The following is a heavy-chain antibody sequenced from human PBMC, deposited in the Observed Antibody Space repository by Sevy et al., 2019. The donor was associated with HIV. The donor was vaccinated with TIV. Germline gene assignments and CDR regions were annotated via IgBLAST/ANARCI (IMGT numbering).Heavy chain of an antibody. Sequence: SETLSLTYAVYGGSFSGYYWIWIRQPPGKGLEWIGEINHSGSTNYNPSLKSRVTISVDTSKNQFSLKLSSVTAADTAVYYCARAGGVATTVRAFDIWGQGTMVTVSS. J-gene: IGHJ3*02. V-gene: IGHV4-34*01. CDR1: GGSFSGYY. CDR2: INHSGST. CDR3: ARAGGVATTVRAFDI. D-gene: IGHD5-12*01.